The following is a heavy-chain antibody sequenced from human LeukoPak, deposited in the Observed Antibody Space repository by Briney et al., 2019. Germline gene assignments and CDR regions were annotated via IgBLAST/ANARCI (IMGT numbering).Heavy chain of an antibody. J-gene: IGHJ4*02. Sequence: GGSLRLSCAASGFTFSSYAMSWVRQAPGKGLEWVSVISGSGGNTYYADSVKGRFTISRDNAKNSLYLQMNSLRAEDTAIYYCTRVGYIDEGIDYWGQGTLVTVSS. D-gene: IGHD5-24*01. CDR1: GFTFSSYA. V-gene: IGHV3-23*01. CDR3: TRVGYIDEGIDY. CDR2: ISGSGGNT.